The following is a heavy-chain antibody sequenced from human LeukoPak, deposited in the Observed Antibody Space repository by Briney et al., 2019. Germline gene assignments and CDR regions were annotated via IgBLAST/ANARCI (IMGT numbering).Heavy chain of an antibody. V-gene: IGHV3-7*01. CDR3: ARSGWWMATNFDY. CDR1: AFTFSSYW. Sequence: GGSLRLSCAASAFTFSSYWMSWVRQAPGKGLEWVANIKQDGSEKYYVASVKGRFTISRDNAKNSLYLQMNSLRAEDTAVYYCARSGWWMATNFDYWGQGTLVTVSS. D-gene: IGHD5-24*01. CDR2: IKQDGSEK. J-gene: IGHJ4*02.